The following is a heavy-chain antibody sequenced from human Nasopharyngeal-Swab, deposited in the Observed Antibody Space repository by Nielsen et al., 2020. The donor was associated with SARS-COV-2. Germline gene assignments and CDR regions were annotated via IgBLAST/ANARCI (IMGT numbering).Heavy chain of an antibody. D-gene: IGHD3-10*01. Sequence: SETLSLTCTVSGGSISSYYWSWIRQPAGKGLEWIGRIYTSGSTYYNPSLKSRVTISVDTSKNQFSLKLSSVTAADTAVYYCARDCNLGVRGVSYSYGMDVWGQGTTVTVSS. J-gene: IGHJ6*02. CDR2: IYTSGST. V-gene: IGHV4-4*07. CDR1: GGSISSYY. CDR3: ARDCNLGVRGVSYSYGMDV.